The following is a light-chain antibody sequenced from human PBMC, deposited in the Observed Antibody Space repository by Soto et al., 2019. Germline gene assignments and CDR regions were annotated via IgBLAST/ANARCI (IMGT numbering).Light chain of an antibody. V-gene: IGKV1-5*03. J-gene: IGKJ1*01. Sequence: DIQMTQSPSTLSGSVGDRGTITCRASQTISSWLAWYQQKPGKAPKLLIYKASTLKSGVPSRFSGSGSGTEFTLTICSLQPDDFATYYCQHYNSYSEAFGQETKVDSK. CDR1: QTISSW. CDR2: KAS. CDR3: QHYNSYSEA.